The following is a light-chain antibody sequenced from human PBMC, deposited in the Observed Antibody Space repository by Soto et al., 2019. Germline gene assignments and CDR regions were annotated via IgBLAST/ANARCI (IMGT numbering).Light chain of an antibody. CDR3: CAYSTGGTHV. V-gene: IGLV2-14*03. J-gene: IGLJ1*01. Sequence: QSVLTQPASVSGSPGQSITFSCTGTSSDVGSYDYVSWHQQHPGKAPKLIIYDVNNRRSGVPSRFSGSKSGNTASLIISGLQTEDEADYYCCAYSTGGTHVFGTGTKLTVL. CDR1: SSDVGSYDY. CDR2: DVN.